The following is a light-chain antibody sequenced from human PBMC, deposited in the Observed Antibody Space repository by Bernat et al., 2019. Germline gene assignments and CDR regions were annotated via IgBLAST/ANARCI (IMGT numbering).Light chain of an antibody. CDR3: LPHNSNKIT. J-gene: IGKJ4*01. CDR1: QGINNY. Sequence: TITCRASQGINNYLSWYQQKPGKAPKRLIYGTSSLESWVPSRFSGSGSGTEFTLTISSLQPEDFATYSCLPHNSNKITFGGGTKVEIK. V-gene: IGKV1-17*01. CDR2: GTS.